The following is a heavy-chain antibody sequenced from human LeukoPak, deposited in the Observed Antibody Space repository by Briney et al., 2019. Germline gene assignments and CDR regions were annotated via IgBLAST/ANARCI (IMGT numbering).Heavy chain of an antibody. CDR3: ARDWGTYYYDSSGYPY. D-gene: IGHD3-22*01. CDR1: GYTFTSYG. Sequence: SVKVSCKASGYTFTSYGISWVRQAPGQGLEWMGGIIPIFGTANYAQKFQGRVTITADESTSTAYMELSSLRSEDTAVYYCARDWGTYYYDSSGYPYWGQGTLVTVSS. J-gene: IGHJ4*02. CDR2: IIPIFGTA. V-gene: IGHV1-69*13.